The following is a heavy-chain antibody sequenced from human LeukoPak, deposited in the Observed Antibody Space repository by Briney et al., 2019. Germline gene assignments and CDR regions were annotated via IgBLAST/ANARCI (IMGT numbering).Heavy chain of an antibody. Sequence: GGSLRLSCAASGFTFNNYAMSWVRQAPGKGLEWVGRTRNKANSYTTEYAASVKGRFTISRDDSKNSLYLQMNSLKTEDTAVYYCARGYSSGWTVYYFDYWGQGTLVTVSS. D-gene: IGHD6-19*01. CDR1: GFTFNNYA. CDR3: ARGYSSGWTVYYFDY. J-gene: IGHJ4*02. V-gene: IGHV3-72*01. CDR2: TRNKANSYTT.